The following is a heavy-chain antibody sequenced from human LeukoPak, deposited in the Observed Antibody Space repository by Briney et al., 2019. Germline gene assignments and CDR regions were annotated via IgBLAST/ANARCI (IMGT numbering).Heavy chain of an antibody. Sequence: PGGSLRLSCAASGFTFSNYDMNWVRQAPGKGLEWVGRIKNKADGGTTDYAAPVKGRFTISRDDSKNTLYLQMNSLKTEDTAVYYCTAGPYSSSLSWGQGTLVTVSS. J-gene: IGHJ4*02. D-gene: IGHD6-13*01. V-gene: IGHV3-15*01. CDR3: TAGPYSSSLS. CDR1: GFTFSNYD. CDR2: IKNKADGGTT.